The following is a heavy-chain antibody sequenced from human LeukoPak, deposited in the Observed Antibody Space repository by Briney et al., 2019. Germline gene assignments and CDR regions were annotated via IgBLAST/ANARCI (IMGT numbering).Heavy chain of an antibody. Sequence: GGSLRLSCAASGFTFSSYWMSWVRQAPGKGLEWVANKKQDGSEKYYVDSVKGRFTISRDNAKNSLSLQMNSLRAEDTAVYYCARDYRGYRAPYYFDYWGQGTLVTVSS. CDR3: ARDYRGYRAPYYFDY. J-gene: IGHJ4*02. V-gene: IGHV3-7*01. D-gene: IGHD2-15*01. CDR1: GFTFSSYW. CDR2: KKQDGSEK.